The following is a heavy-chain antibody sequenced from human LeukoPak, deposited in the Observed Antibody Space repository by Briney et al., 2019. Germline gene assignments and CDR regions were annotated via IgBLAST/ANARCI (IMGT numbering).Heavy chain of an antibody. D-gene: IGHD4-17*01. V-gene: IGHV4-30-2*01. CDR2: IYHSGST. CDR1: GGSISSGGYS. CDR3: ASSIADYGDYVGMDV. J-gene: IGHJ6*02. Sequence: PSETLSLTCAVSGGSISSGGYSWSWIRQPPGKGLEWIGYIYHSGSTYYNPSLKSRVTISVDRSKNQFSLKLSSVTAADTAVYYCASSIADYGDYVGMDVWGQGTTVTVSS.